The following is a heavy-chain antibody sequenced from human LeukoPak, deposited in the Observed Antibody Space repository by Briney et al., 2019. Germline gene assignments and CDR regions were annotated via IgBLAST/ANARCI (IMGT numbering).Heavy chain of an antibody. CDR2: IHRAGRT. CDR3: GKTDIYFNPIDY. J-gene: IGHJ4*02. D-gene: IGHD3-9*01. Sequence: SGTLSLTCAVSGVSISSSEWWIWVRQPPGQGLEWIGEIHRAGRTRYNPSLKSRVTISMDYSKNQFSLKLTTVTAADTAIYYCGKTDIYFNPIDYWGPGSLVTVSS. CDR1: GVSISSSEW. V-gene: IGHV4-4*02.